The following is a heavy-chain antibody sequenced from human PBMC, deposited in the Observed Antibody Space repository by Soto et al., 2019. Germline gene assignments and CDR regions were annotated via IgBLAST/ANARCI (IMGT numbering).Heavy chain of an antibody. D-gene: IGHD3-3*01. CDR1: GGSISSSSYY. J-gene: IGHJ4*02. CDR2: IYYSGST. V-gene: IGHV4-39*01. Sequence: QLQLQESGPGLVKPSETLSLTCPVSGGSISSSSYYWGWTRQPPGKGLEWIGSIYYSGSTYYNPSLKSRVTISVDTLKTQVSLKLSSVTAADTVVYYCARQQGTYYDFCSGYYTGPFLWGQGTLVTVSS. CDR3: ARQQGTYYDFCSGYYTGPFL.